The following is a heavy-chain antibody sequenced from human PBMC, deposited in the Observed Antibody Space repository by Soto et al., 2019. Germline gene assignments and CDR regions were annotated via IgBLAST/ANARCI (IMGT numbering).Heavy chain of an antibody. CDR1: GGSISSYY. D-gene: IGHD3-10*01. Sequence: PEETLSLTCTVSGGSISSYYWSWIRQPPGKGLEWIGYIYYSGSTNYNPSLKSRVTISVDTSKNQFSLNLTSVTAADTAVYYCATAFGGWLPESWGQGTLVTVSS. J-gene: IGHJ5*02. V-gene: IGHV4-59*01. CDR2: IYYSGST. CDR3: ATAFGGWLPES.